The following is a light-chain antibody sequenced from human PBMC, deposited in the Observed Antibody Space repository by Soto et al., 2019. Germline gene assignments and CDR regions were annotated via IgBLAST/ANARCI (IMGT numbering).Light chain of an antibody. CDR2: KAS. CDR3: QQYNSYSRT. V-gene: IGKV1-5*03. Sequence: IQMTQSPSTLSASVGDRVTITCRASQSISDWVAWFQQKPGKAPKLLIYKASSLESGVPSRFSGSGSGTEFTLTISSLQPDDFATYYCQQYNSYSRTFGQGTKVDI. CDR1: QSISDW. J-gene: IGKJ1*01.